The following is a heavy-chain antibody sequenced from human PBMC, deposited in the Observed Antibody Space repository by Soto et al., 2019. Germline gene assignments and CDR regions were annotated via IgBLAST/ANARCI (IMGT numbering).Heavy chain of an antibody. J-gene: IGHJ6*02. CDR3: ARGDSTDCSNGVCSFFYNHDMDV. CDR2: INPKSGGT. V-gene: IGHV1-2*04. CDR1: GYSFTYYH. Sequence: SVKVSCKSSGYSFTYYHIHWVRQAPGQGLEWLGRINPKSGGTSTAQKFQGWVTMTTETSISTASMELTRLTSDDTAIYYCARGDSTDCSNGVCSFFYNHDMDVWGQGTTVTVSS. D-gene: IGHD2-8*01.